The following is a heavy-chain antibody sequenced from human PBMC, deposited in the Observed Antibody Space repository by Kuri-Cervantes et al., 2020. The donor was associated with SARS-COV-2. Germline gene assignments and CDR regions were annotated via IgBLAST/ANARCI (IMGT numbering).Heavy chain of an antibody. V-gene: IGHV4-59*01. J-gene: IGHJ4*02. D-gene: IGHD6-6*01. CDR1: GGPISSYY. CDR2: IYYTGST. CDR3: ARCSSSSRLCYFDY. Sequence: GSLRLSCTGSGGPISSYYWSWIRQPPGKGLEWIGYIYYTGSTNYNPSLKSRVTISVDTSKNQFSLKLSSVTAADTAVYYCARCSSSSRLCYFDYWGQGTLVTVSS.